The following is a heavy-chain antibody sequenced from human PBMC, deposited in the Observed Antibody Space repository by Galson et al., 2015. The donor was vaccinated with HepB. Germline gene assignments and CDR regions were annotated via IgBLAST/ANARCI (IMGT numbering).Heavy chain of an antibody. D-gene: IGHD6-13*01. CDR1: GYSFTSYW. V-gene: IGHV5-10-1*01. Sequence: QSGAEVKKPGESLRISCKGSGYSFTSYWISWVRQMPGKGLEWMGRIDPSDSYTNYSPSFQGHVTISADKSISTAYLQWSSLKASDTAMYYCARLLYSSSWYLNPHWYFDLWGRGTLVTVSS. CDR3: ARLLYSSSWYLNPHWYFDL. J-gene: IGHJ2*01. CDR2: IDPSDSYT.